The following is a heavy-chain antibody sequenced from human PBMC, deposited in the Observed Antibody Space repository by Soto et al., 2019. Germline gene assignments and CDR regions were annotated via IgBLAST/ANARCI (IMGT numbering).Heavy chain of an antibody. CDR2: INHSGST. Sequence: SETLSLTCAVYGGSFSGCYWSWIRQPPGKGLEWIGEINHSGSTNYNPSLKSRVTVSVDTSKNQFSLKLSSVTAADTAVYFCARVVGSSGDYFDYCGQATLVTVSS. D-gene: IGHD3-10*01. V-gene: IGHV4-34*01. J-gene: IGHJ4*02. CDR3: ARVVGSSGDYFDY. CDR1: GGSFSGCY.